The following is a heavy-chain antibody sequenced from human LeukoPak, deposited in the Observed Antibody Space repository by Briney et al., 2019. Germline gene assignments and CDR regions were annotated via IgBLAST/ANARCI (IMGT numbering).Heavy chain of an antibody. CDR2: ISYSGE. V-gene: IGHV3-30*01. D-gene: IGHD1-14*01. CDR3: ARNHFNQNVFDV. J-gene: IGHJ3*01. Sequence: GGSLRLSCAASGFTFTDYAFLWVRQAPGKGLEWVTIISYSGESYADSVRGRFAISRDNSKNTVYLQMHSLRADDTAMYYCARNHFNQNVFDVWGQGTTVTVSS. CDR1: GFTFTDYA.